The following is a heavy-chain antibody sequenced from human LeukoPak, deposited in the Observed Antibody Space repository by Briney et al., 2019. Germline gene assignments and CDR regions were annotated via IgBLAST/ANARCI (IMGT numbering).Heavy chain of an antibody. CDR1: GFTFSSYS. D-gene: IGHD3-10*01. J-gene: IGHJ5*01. V-gene: IGHV3-48*01. CDR3: ARGSYYGSGNYFDS. CDR2: ISSSSSTI. Sequence: NPGGSLRLSCAASGFTFSSYSMNWVRQAPGKGLEWVSYISSSSSTIYYADSVKGRFTISRDNAKNTLYLQMNSLRVEDTAVYFCARGSYYGSGNYFDSWGQGTLVTVSS.